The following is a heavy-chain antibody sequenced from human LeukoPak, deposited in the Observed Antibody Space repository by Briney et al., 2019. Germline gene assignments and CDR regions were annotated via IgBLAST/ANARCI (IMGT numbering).Heavy chain of an antibody. J-gene: IGHJ4*02. CDR1: GYTFTGYY. V-gene: IGHV1-2*02. CDR3: AREGGPGYSYGDY. CDR2: INPNSGGT. Sequence: ASVKVSCKASGYTFTGYYMHWVRQAPGQGLEWMGWINPNSGGTNYAQKFQGRVTMTGDTSISTAYMELSRLRSDDTAVYYCAREGGPGYSYGDYWGQGTLVTVSS. D-gene: IGHD5-18*01.